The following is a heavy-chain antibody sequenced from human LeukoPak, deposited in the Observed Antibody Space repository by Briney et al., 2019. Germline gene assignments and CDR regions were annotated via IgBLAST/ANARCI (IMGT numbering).Heavy chain of an antibody. J-gene: IGHJ4*02. V-gene: IGHV3-23*01. CDR1: GFTFSRYS. CDR2: ISGSGGST. D-gene: IGHD4-17*01. CDR3: AKDLSTVTEYFDY. Sequence: GGSLRLSCAASGFTFSRYSMSWVRQAPGKGLEWVSAISGSGGSTYYADSVKGRFTISRDNSKNTLYLQMNSLRAEDTAVYYCAKDLSTVTEYFDYWGQGTLVTVSS.